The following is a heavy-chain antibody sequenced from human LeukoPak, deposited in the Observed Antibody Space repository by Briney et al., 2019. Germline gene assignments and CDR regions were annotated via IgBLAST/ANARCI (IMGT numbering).Heavy chain of an antibody. D-gene: IGHD3-22*01. CDR3: AKAGVRYFDSSGLYAFDF. J-gene: IGHJ3*01. Sequence: PSETLSLTCAVSGGSISSTSYYWAWIRQPPGNGLEWIGTIYYSGRTYHNPSLKSRVTMSVDTSRNQFSLKLSSVDAADTAVYYCAKAGVRYFDSSGLYAFDFWGQGTTVTVSS. V-gene: IGHV4-39*01. CDR2: IYYSGRT. CDR1: GGSISSTSYY.